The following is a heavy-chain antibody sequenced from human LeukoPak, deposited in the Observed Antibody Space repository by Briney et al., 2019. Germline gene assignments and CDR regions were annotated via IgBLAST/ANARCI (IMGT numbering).Heavy chain of an antibody. CDR2: INANGRAT. CDR1: GFTFNIYA. D-gene: IGHD2-15*01. Sequence: GGSLRLSCTTSGFTFNIYAMSWFRQAPGRGLEWVSAINANGRATYYADSVKGRSTLSRDNSKSTLYLHMNSLNVEDTAVYYCAKRVAASEPGFDSWGRGTLVSVSS. CDR3: AKRVAASEPGFDS. V-gene: IGHV3-23*01. J-gene: IGHJ4*02.